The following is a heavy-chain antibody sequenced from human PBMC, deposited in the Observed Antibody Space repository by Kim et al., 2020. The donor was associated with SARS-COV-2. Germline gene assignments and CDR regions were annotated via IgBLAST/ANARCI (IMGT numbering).Heavy chain of an antibody. V-gene: IGHV3-30*04. CDR2: ISYDGSNK. CDR1: GFTFSSYA. D-gene: IGHD3-22*01. J-gene: IGHJ4*02. CDR3: AREGNPDYYDSSGYYWDY. Sequence: GGSLRLSCAASGFTFSSYAMHWVRQAPGKGLEWVAVISYDGSNKYYADSVKGRFTISRDNSKNTLYLQMNSLRAEDTAVYYCAREGNPDYYDSSGYYWDYWGQGTLVTVSS.